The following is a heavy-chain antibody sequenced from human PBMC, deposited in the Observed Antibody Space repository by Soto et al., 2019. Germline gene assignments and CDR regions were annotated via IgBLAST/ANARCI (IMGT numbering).Heavy chain of an antibody. CDR1: GFSLTTSGVG. Sequence: QITLNESGPTQVKPRQTLTLTCTFSGFSLTTSGVGVGWIRQSPGKAPTWLEPIYWDDDKRYSPSLKSRLTITKDTSKNQVVLILADLDPADTATYYCAHRVLRTVFGLVTTTAIYFDFWGQGTPVAVSS. CDR3: AHRVLRTVFGLVTTTAIYFDF. V-gene: IGHV2-5*02. CDR2: IYWDDDK. D-gene: IGHD3-3*01. J-gene: IGHJ4*02.